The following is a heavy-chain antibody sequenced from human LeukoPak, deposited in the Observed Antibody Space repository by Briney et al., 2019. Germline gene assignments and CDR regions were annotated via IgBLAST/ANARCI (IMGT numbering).Heavy chain of an antibody. CDR3: ATVDY. J-gene: IGHJ4*02. Sequence: SVKVSCKASGGTFSNYAINWVRQAPGPGLEWMGGIIPIFGTANYAQAFQGRVTITADESTSTVYMELNSLKSDDTAVYYCATVDYWGQGTLVTVSS. CDR1: GGTFSNYA. CDR2: IIPIFGTA. V-gene: IGHV1-69*13.